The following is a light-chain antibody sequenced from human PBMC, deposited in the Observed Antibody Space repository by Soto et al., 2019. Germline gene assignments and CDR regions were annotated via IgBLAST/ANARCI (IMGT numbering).Light chain of an antibody. CDR2: GNS. J-gene: IGLJ1*01. Sequence: QSVLTQPPSVSGAPGQRVTISCTGRSSNIGAGYDVHWYQQLPGTAPKLLIYGNSNRPSRVPDRFSGSKSGTSASLAITGLQAEDEADYYCQSYDSSLSPFVFGTGTKLIVL. CDR1: SSNIGAGYD. V-gene: IGLV1-40*01. CDR3: QSYDSSLSPFV.